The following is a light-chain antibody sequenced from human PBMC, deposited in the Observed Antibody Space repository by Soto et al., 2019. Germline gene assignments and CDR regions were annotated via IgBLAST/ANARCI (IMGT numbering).Light chain of an antibody. Sequence: QSALTQPASVSGSPGQSITISCTGTSSDVGGYNYVSWYRQHPGKAPKLMIYEVSNRPSGVSDRFSGYKSDNTASLTISGLQAEDEADYYCSSYTSSTTLVVFGGGTKLTVL. J-gene: IGLJ2*01. CDR3: SSYTSSTTLVV. CDR2: EVS. V-gene: IGLV2-14*01. CDR1: SSDVGGYNY.